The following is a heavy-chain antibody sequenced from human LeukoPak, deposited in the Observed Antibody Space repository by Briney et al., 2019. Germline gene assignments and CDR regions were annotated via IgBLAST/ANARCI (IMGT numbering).Heavy chain of an antibody. V-gene: IGHV4-61*02. Sequence: SETLSLTCTVSGGSISSSSYYWSWIRQPAGKGLEWIGRIYTSGSTNYNPSLKSRVTMSVDTSKNQFSLKLSSVTAADTAVYYCARSGYYGSGSYYNRFDPWGQGTLVTVSS. CDR2: IYTSGST. J-gene: IGHJ5*02. CDR1: GGSISSSSYY. CDR3: ARSGYYGSGSYYNRFDP. D-gene: IGHD3-10*01.